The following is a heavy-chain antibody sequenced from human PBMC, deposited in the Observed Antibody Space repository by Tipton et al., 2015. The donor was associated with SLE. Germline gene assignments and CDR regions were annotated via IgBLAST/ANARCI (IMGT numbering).Heavy chain of an antibody. CDR3: ARVDTPMDFDY. V-gene: IGHV4-59*11. Sequence: TLSLTCTVSGGSISSHYWSWIRQPPGKGLEWIGYIYYSGSTNYNPSLKSRVTISVDTSKNQFSLKLSSVTAADTAVYYCARVDTPMDFDYWGQGTLVTVSS. CDR2: IYYSGST. J-gene: IGHJ4*02. CDR1: GGSISSHY. D-gene: IGHD5-18*01.